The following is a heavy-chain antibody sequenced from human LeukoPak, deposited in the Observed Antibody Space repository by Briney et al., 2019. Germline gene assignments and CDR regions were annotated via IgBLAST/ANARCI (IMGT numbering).Heavy chain of an antibody. CDR3: ARARRGYSYGRGRFNYFDY. V-gene: IGHV4-39*07. Sequence: SETLSLTCTVSGGSISSSSYYWGWIRQPPGKGLEWIGSIYYSGSTYYNPSLKSRVTISVDTSKNQSSLKLSSVTAADTAVYYCARARRGYSYGRGRFNYFDYWGQGTLVTVSS. D-gene: IGHD5-18*01. J-gene: IGHJ4*02. CDR1: GGSISSSSYY. CDR2: IYYSGST.